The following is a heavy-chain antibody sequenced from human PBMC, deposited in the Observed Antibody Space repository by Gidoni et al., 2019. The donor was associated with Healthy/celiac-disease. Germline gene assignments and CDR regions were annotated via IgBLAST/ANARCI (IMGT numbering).Heavy chain of an antibody. J-gene: IGHJ4*02. V-gene: IGHV2-26*01. D-gene: IGHD3-22*01. CDR3: ARVLIFYDSSGYYYVNFDY. CDR2: IFSNDEK. Sequence: QVTLKESGPVLVKPTETLTLPCTVSGFSLSNARMGLSWIRQPPGKALEWLAHIFSNDEKSYSTSLKSRLTSSKDTSKSQVVLTMTNMDPVDTATYYCARVLIFYDSSGYYYVNFDYWGQGTLVTVSS. CDR1: GFSLSNARMG.